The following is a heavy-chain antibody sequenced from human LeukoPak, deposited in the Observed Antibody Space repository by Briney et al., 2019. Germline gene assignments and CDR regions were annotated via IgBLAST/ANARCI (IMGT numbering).Heavy chain of an antibody. V-gene: IGHV3-23*01. CDR1: GFTFSSYA. Sequence: GGSLRLSCAASGFTFSSYAMTWVRQAPGKGLEWVSGISGGGTTYYADSVKGRFTISRDNSKNTLYLQINSLRAADTAMYYCGKVGGAWSIDYWGQGTLVTVSS. J-gene: IGHJ4*02. CDR2: ISGGGTT. CDR3: GKVGGAWSIDY. D-gene: IGHD1-26*01.